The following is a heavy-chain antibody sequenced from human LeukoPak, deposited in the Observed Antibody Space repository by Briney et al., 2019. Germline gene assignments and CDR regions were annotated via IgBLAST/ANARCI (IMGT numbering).Heavy chain of an antibody. CDR3: ARQGCGGDCYNYFDY. V-gene: IGHV5-51*01. J-gene: IGHJ4*02. CDR2: IYPGDSDT. CDR1: GYSFTSYW. Sequence: GESLKISCKGSGYSFTSYWIGWVRQMPGKGLEWMGIIYPGDSDTRYSPSFQGQVTISADKSISTAYLQWSSLKASDTAMYYCARQGCGGDCYNYFDYWGQGTLVTVSS. D-gene: IGHD2-21*02.